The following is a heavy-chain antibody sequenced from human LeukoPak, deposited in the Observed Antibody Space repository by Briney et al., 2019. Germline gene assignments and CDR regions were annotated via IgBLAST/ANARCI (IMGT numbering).Heavy chain of an antibody. CDR2: IYHNGTR. V-gene: IGHV4-4*02. CDR1: VGPISSGNW. CDR3: ATAPILRGEGGEHYKYGMDV. Sequence: SETLSLTCAVSVGPISSGNWWSWVRQSPGKGLEWIGEIYHNGTRNYNPSLKSRVTISADTFKNHFSLKLTSVTAADTAVYYCATAPILRGEGGEHYKYGMDVWGQGTTVTVSS. D-gene: IGHD2-2*02. J-gene: IGHJ6*02.